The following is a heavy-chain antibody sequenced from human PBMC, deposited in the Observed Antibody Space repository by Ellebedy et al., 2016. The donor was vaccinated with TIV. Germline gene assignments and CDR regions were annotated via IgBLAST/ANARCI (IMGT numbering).Heavy chain of an antibody. J-gene: IGHJ4*02. CDR3: ARGRIAVATTLDY. V-gene: IGHV4-39*01. Sequence: SETLSLTCAVSGGSISSGGYSWSWIRQPPGKGLEWIGSIYYSGSTYYNPSLKSRVTISVDTSKNQFSLKLSSVTAADTAVYYCARGRIAVATTLDYWGQGTLVTVSS. CDR2: IYYSGST. D-gene: IGHD6-19*01. CDR1: GGSISSGGYS.